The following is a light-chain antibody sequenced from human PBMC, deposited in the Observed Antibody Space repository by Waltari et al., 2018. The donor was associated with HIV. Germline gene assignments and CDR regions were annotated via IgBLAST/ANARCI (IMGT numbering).Light chain of an antibody. J-gene: IGLJ3*02. Sequence: QSVLTQPPSASGTPGQRVIVSCSGSNSNIGNTFIYWYQHLPETTPKPTRYKTDQRPAGVPDRVSGSKHGTSASLASSGLQSDDEADYYCAAWDDRLRTWMFGGGTKLTVL. CDR2: KTD. V-gene: IGLV1-47*01. CDR1: NSNIGNTF. CDR3: AAWDDRLRTWM.